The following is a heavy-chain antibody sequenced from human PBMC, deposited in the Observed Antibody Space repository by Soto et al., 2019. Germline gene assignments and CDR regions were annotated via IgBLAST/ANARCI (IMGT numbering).Heavy chain of an antibody. CDR2: ISNSGDSR. Sequence: EVQLLESGGALVQPGGSLRLSCAASGFTFDGYAVSWVRQAPGKRLEWVSSISNSGDSRYYPESVEGRFTISRDNSKKVLFLHMASLRAEDTAIYSCAKGRDAVVLGAFNNWGDGTMVTVSS. CDR1: GFTFDGYA. V-gene: IGHV3-23*01. D-gene: IGHD6-19*01. J-gene: IGHJ3*02. CDR3: AKGRDAVVLGAFNN.